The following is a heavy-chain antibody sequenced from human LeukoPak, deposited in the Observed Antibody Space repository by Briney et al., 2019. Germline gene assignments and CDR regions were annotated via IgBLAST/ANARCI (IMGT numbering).Heavy chain of an antibody. J-gene: IGHJ4*01. D-gene: IGHD1-26*01. Sequence: GGSLRLSCAASEFTFSNYAIHWVRQAPGKGLEWVAVISYDGSNKYYADSVKGRFTISRDNSKNTLYLQTNSLRTDDTAVYYCARGLDSGSQRGYFDYWGHGTLVTVSS. V-gene: IGHV3-30-3*01. CDR2: ISYDGSNK. CDR3: ARGLDSGSQRGYFDY. CDR1: EFTFSNYA.